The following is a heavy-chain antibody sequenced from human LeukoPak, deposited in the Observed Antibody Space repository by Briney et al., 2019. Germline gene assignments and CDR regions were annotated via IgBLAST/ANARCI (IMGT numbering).Heavy chain of an antibody. CDR1: GGSISSGGYY. CDR2: IYYSGST. Sequence: SQTLSLTCTVSGGSISSGGYYWSWIRQHPGTGLEWIGYIYYSGSTYYNPSLKSRVTISVDTSKNQFSLKLSSVTAADTAVYYCARRAHGHDFWSGPLGYFDYWGQGTLVTVSS. CDR3: ARRAHGHDFWSGPLGYFDY. J-gene: IGHJ4*02. V-gene: IGHV4-31*03. D-gene: IGHD3-3*01.